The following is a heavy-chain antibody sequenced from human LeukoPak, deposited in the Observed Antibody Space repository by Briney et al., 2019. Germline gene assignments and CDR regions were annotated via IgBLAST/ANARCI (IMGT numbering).Heavy chain of an antibody. D-gene: IGHD4-17*01. J-gene: IGHJ1*01. CDR1: GYTFTGYY. V-gene: IGHV1-2*02. CDR2: INPNSGGT. CDR3: ARANYGDYDAEYFQH. Sequence: ASVKVSCKASGYTFTGYYMHWVRQAPGQGLEWMGWINPNSGGTNYAQKFQGRVTMTRDTSISTAYMELSRLRSEDTAVYYCARANYGDYDAEYFQHWGQGTLVTVSS.